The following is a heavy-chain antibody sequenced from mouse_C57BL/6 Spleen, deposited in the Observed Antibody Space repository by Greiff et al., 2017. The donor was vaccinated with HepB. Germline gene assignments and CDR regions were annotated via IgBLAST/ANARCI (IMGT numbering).Heavy chain of an antibody. Sequence: EVMLVESGGGLVKPGGSLKLSCAASGFTFSSYTMSWVRQTPEKRLEWVATISGGGGNTYYPDSVKGRFTISRDNAKNTLYLQMSSLRSEDTALYYCARQGYYGSREYYFDYWGQGTTLTVSS. V-gene: IGHV5-9*01. CDR3: ARQGYYGSREYYFDY. CDR1: GFTFSSYT. CDR2: ISGGGGNT. D-gene: IGHD1-1*01. J-gene: IGHJ2*01.